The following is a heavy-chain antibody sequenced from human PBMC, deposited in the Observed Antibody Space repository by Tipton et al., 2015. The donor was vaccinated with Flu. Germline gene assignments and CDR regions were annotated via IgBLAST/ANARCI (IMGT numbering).Heavy chain of an antibody. D-gene: IGHD5-18*01. V-gene: IGHV1-18*01. Sequence: QLVQSGAEVKKPGASVKVSCKASGYTFTSYGISWVRQAPGQGLEWMGWISAYNGNTNYAQKLQGRVTMTTDTSTSTAYMELRSLRSDDTAVYYCARAEDTAMVLEGYFYYGMDVWGQGTTVTVSS. CDR1: GYTFTSYG. CDR2: ISAYNGNT. J-gene: IGHJ6*02. CDR3: ARAEDTAMVLEGYFYYGMDV.